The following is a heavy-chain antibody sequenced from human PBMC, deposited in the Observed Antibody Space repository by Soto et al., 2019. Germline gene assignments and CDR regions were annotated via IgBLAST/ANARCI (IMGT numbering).Heavy chain of an antibody. CDR3: VSSPRGMFFRYHFDF. J-gene: IGHJ4*02. CDR1: GGSFSDYY. Sequence: PSETLSLTCAIYGGSFSDYYWNWIRQPAGKGPEWIGQISHSGSTNYNPSFKSRVTISLDTSKNQFSLKLTSVTAADTAMYYCVSSPRGMFFRYHFDFWGQGTLVTVSS. D-gene: IGHD3-10*02. V-gene: IGHV4-34*01. CDR2: ISHSGST.